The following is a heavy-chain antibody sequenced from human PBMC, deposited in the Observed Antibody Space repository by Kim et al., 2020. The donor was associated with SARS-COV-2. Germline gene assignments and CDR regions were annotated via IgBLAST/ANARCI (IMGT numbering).Heavy chain of an antibody. Sequence: RVTISVDTSKNQFSLKLSSVTAADTAVYYCARDPDYYDSSGYYYMGYFDLWGRGTLVTVSS. CDR3: ARDPDYYDSSGYYYMGYFDL. D-gene: IGHD3-22*01. V-gene: IGHV4-31*02. J-gene: IGHJ2*01.